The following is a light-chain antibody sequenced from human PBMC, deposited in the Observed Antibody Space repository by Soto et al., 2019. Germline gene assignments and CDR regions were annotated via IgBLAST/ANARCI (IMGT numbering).Light chain of an antibody. CDR1: SSNIGAGYD. CDR3: QSYDRSLSGSGV. V-gene: IGLV1-40*01. Sequence: QSVLTQPPSVSGAPGQRVTISCSGSSSNIGAGYDVHWYQQLPGTAPKLLISANNIRPSGVPDRFSGSKSGTSASLAITGLQAGDEADYYSQSYDRSLSGSGVFGGGTKVTAL. J-gene: IGLJ3*02. CDR2: ANN.